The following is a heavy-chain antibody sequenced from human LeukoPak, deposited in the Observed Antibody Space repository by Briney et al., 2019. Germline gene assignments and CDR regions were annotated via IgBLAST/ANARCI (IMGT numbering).Heavy chain of an antibody. CDR2: IYYSGST. CDR3: ATNAYCGGDCLG. CDR1: GGFISSGGYY. D-gene: IGHD2-21*02. J-gene: IGHJ4*02. V-gene: IGHV4-31*03. Sequence: SQTLSLTRTVSGGFISSGGYYWSWIRQHPGKGLEWIGYIYYSGSTYYNPSLKSRVTISVDTSKNQFSLKLSSVTAADTAVYYCATNAYCGGDCLGWGQGALVTVSS.